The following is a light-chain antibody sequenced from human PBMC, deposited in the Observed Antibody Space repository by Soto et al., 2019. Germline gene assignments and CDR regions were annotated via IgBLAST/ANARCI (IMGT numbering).Light chain of an antibody. CDR2: DAS. CDR1: QSINRW. CDR3: QQYGSYWT. Sequence: IQMNQSPSSLSASVGDTVTITCRASQSINRWLAWYQQKPGEAPKLLIYDASSLESGVPSRFSGTGSGTEFTLIISSLQPDDFATYYCQQYGSYWTFGQGTMVDI. J-gene: IGKJ1*01. V-gene: IGKV1-5*01.